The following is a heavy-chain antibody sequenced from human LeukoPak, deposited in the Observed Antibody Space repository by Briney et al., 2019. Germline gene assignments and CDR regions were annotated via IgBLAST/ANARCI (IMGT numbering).Heavy chain of an antibody. CDR1: GGTFSDSA. J-gene: IGHJ4*02. D-gene: IGHD6-13*01. V-gene: IGHV1-69*01. Sequence: GSSVKVSCKASGGTFSDSAFIWVRQAPGQGLEWMGGIIPIFGTPNYAQKFQGRVTITADESTSTAYMELSRLRSEDTAVYYCAKAHQQLGGYYFDYWGQGTLVTVSS. CDR3: AKAHQQLGGYYFDY. CDR2: IIPIFGTP.